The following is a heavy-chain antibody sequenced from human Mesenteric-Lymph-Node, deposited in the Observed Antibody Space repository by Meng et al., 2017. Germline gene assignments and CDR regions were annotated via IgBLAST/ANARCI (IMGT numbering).Heavy chain of an antibody. CDR1: GVSFSGYY. Sequence: QVQLQSGGAGLLKTPGALSRTCAVYGVSFSGYYVSWIRQPPGKGLEWIGEINHSGSTNYNPSLKSRVTISVDTSKNQFSLKLSSVTAADTAVYYCARGLMITFGGVIVGHPWGQGTLVTVSS. D-gene: IGHD3-16*02. CDR3: ARGLMITFGGVIVGHP. J-gene: IGHJ5*02. CDR2: INHSGST. V-gene: IGHV4-34*01.